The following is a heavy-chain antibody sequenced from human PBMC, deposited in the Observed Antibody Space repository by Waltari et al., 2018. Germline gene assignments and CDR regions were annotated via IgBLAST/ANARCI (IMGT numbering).Heavy chain of an antibody. CDR1: GDSISGYY. Sequence: QVQLQESGPGLVKPSETLSLTCTVPGDSISGYYWRWIRQSPGKGLAWIGYIHYSGSTNYNPSLKSRVTISVDTSKNQFSLKLSSVAAADTAVYYCARGERLGPDYWGQGTLVTVSS. V-gene: IGHV4-59*01. CDR3: ARGERLGPDY. J-gene: IGHJ4*02. D-gene: IGHD3-16*01. CDR2: IHYSGST.